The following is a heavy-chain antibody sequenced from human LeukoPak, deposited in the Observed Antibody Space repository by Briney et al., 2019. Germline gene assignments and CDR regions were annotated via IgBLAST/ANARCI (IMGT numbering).Heavy chain of an antibody. D-gene: IGHD1-26*01. J-gene: IGHJ4*02. Sequence: GGSLRLSCVASGFTFSSYGMHWVRQAPGKGLDWVAFISYDGSSKYYADSVKGRFTISRDNSKNTLYLQMNSLRAEGTAVYYCAKDRQWELARPRGTFDYWGQGTLVTVSS. CDR2: ISYDGSSK. CDR1: GFTFSSYG. CDR3: AKDRQWELARPRGTFDY. V-gene: IGHV3-30*02.